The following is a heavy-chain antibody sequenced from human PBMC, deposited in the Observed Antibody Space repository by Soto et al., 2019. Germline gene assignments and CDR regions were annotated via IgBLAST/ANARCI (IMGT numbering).Heavy chain of an antibody. Sequence: ASVKVSCKASGYTFTGYYMHWVRQAPGQGLEWMGWINPNSGGTNYAQKFQGWVTMTRDTSISTAYMELSRLRSDDTAVYYCARDRKSITMIVVADRVGMDVWGQGTTVTVSS. J-gene: IGHJ6*02. D-gene: IGHD3-22*01. CDR1: GYTFTGYY. CDR3: ARDRKSITMIVVADRVGMDV. CDR2: INPNSGGT. V-gene: IGHV1-2*04.